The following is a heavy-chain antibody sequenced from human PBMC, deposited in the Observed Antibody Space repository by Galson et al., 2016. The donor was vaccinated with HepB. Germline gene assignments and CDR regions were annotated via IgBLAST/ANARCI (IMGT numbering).Heavy chain of an antibody. J-gene: IGHJ6*02. D-gene: IGHD3-10*01. V-gene: IGHV6-1*01. CDR2: TYYRSKWYN. CDR1: GDSVSSNNAA. CDR3: VSERKMIRDSQYYYAMDV. Sequence: CAISGDSVSSNNAAWTWIRQSPSGGLEWLGRTYYRSKWYNDYAVSVKSRININPDTSKNQFSLQMNSVTPEDTEVYFCVSERKMIRDSQYYYAMDVWGQGTTVTGSS.